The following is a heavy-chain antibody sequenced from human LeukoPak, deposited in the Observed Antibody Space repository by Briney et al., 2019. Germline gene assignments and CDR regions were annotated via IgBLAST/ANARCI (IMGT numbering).Heavy chain of an antibody. J-gene: IGHJ4*02. CDR3: ARESGSVTSEVDFDY. CDR1: GFPFSSYW. V-gene: IGHV3-7*01. CDR2: IKQDGSEK. D-gene: IGHD4-17*01. Sequence: PGGSLRLSCAASGFPFSSYWMSWVRQAPGKGLEWVANIKQDGSEKYYVDSVKGRFTISRDNAKNSLYLQMNSLRAEDTAVYYCARESGSVTSEVDFDYWGQGTLVTVSS.